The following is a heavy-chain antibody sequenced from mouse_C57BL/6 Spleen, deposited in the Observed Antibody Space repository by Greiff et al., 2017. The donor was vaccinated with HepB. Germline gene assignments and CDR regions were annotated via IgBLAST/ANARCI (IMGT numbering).Heavy chain of an antibody. D-gene: IGHD2-1*01. J-gene: IGHJ3*01. V-gene: IGHV1-54*01. Sequence: VQRVESGAELVRPGTSVKVSCKAPGYAFTNYLIEWVKQRPGQGLEWIGVINPGSGGTNYNEKFKGKATLTADKSSSTAYMQLSSLTSEDSAVYFCARGGGNSFAYWGQGTLVTVSA. CDR3: ARGGGNSFAY. CDR1: GYAFTNYL. CDR2: INPGSGGT.